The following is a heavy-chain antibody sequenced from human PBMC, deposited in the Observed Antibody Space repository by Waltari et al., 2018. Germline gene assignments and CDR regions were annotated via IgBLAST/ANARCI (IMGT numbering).Heavy chain of an antibody. D-gene: IGHD4-17*01. CDR1: GYTFTSYD. Sequence: QVQLVQSGAEVKKHGASVKVSCKASGYTFTSYDINWVRQATGQGLGWMGRLKPNSGNPGSAQKFQRRGTRNMNNPISTGYMELSSLRSEDTAVYYCARAPTVTGYYYGMDVWGQGTTVTVSS. CDR2: LKPNSGNP. J-gene: IGHJ6*02. CDR3: ARAPTVTGYYYGMDV. V-gene: IGHV1-8*01.